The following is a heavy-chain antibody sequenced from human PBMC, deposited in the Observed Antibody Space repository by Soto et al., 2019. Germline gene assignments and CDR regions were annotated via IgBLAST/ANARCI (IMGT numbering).Heavy chain of an antibody. Sequence: ASVRLSCKASAYTFTSYDMHWVRQAPGQGLEWMGIINPSGGSTSYAQKFQGRVTMTRDTATSTVYMALSRLRSEDTAVYSCSKSRGDYDPHDYRGQGTLVTVSS. CDR2: INPSGGST. J-gene: IGHJ4*02. V-gene: IGHV1-46*01. CDR3: SKSRGDYDPHDY. D-gene: IGHD4-17*01. CDR1: AYTFTSYD.